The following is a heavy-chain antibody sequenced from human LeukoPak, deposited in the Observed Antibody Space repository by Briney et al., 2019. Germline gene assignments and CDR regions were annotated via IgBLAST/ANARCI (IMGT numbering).Heavy chain of an antibody. Sequence: PSETLSLTCTVSGGSISTYYWNWIRQPPGKGLEWIGYIYYSGASNYNPSLKSRVTISVDTSKNQFSLKLSSVTAADTAVYYCARGVYIAAAQYGFWGQGTLVTVSS. V-gene: IGHV4-59*01. D-gene: IGHD6-13*01. CDR2: IYYSGAS. CDR3: ARGVYIAAAQYGF. CDR1: GGSISTYY. J-gene: IGHJ4*02.